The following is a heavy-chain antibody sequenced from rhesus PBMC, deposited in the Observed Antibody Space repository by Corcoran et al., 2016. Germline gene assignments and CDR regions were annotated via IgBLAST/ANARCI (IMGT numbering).Heavy chain of an antibody. CDR1: GYSISSGFY. CDR3: ARDVAATGSLDV. J-gene: IGHJ5-2*02. CDR2: ITYSGST. D-gene: IGHD4-29*01. Sequence: QVQLQESGPGLVKPSETLSLTCAVPGYSISSGFYWSWIRQPPGKGMEWIGYITYSGSTSYNPSLKSRVTISRDTSKNQFSLKLSSVTAADTAVYYCARDVAATGSLDVWGRGVLVTVSS. V-gene: IGHV4-122*02.